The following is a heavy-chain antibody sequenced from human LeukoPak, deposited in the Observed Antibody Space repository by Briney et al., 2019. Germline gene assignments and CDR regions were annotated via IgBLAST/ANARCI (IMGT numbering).Heavy chain of an antibody. CDR2: INHNGNVN. V-gene: IGHV3-7*01. CDR1: GFTFSSYW. Sequence: GGSLRLSCAASGFTFSSYWMNWARQAPGKGLEWVASINHNGNVNYYVDSVKGRFTISRDNAKDTLYLQMNSLTAEDTAVYYCARSDWFDPWGQGTLVTVSS. J-gene: IGHJ5*02. CDR3: ARSDWFDP.